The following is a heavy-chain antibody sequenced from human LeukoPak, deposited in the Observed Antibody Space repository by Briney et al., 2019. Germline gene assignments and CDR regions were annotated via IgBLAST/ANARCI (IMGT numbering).Heavy chain of an antibody. CDR3: KGVQGTHYYYMDV. V-gene: IGHV4-39*07. CDR2: IYYSGST. Sequence: SSETLSLTCTVSGGSISSSSYYWGWIRQPPGKGLEWIGSIYYSGSTYYNPSLKSRVTISVDTSKNQFSLKLSSVTAADTAVYYCKGVQGTHYYYMDVWGKGTTVTVSS. D-gene: IGHD3-10*01. J-gene: IGHJ6*03. CDR1: GGSISSSSYY.